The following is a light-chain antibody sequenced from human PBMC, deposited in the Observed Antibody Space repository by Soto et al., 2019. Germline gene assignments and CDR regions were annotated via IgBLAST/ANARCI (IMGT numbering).Light chain of an antibody. V-gene: IGLV6-57*04. J-gene: IGLJ2*01. CDR2: EDS. CDR3: QSVDGKYVV. Sequence: NFMLTQPHSVSESPGQTVTISCTRSSGSIASDYVQWYQQRPGSAPINVIFEDSQRPSGVPARFSGSIDSSSNSASLTISRLTTEDAADYYCQSVDGKYVVFGGGTKVTVL. CDR1: SGSIASDY.